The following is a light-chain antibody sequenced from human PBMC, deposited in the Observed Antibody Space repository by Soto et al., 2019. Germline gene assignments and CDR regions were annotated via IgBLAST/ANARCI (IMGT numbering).Light chain of an antibody. J-gene: IGKJ1*01. V-gene: IGKV1-9*01. CDR1: QGIRSS. CDR2: GAS. CDR3: QQLNIYSWT. Sequence: DIQLTQSPSFLSASVGDRVTITCRASQGIRSSLAWYQQMPGKGPKIMIYGASTLQSGVPSRLSGSGAGTECTLTISSLQPEDFATDYCQQLNIYSWTFGQGTKVDIK.